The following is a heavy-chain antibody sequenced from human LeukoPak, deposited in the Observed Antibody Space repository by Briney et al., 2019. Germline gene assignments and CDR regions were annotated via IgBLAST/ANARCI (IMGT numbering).Heavy chain of an antibody. V-gene: IGHV4-39*07. J-gene: IGHJ4*02. CDR1: GGSISSSSYY. CDR2: IYYSGST. CDR3: ATDGRRIVGATSTFDY. D-gene: IGHD1-26*01. Sequence: PSETLSLTCTVSGGSISSSSYYWGWIRQPPGKGLEWIGSIYYSGSTYFNPSLKSRVTISVDTSKNQFSLKLSSVTAADTAVYYCATDGRRIVGATSTFDYWGQGTLVTVSS.